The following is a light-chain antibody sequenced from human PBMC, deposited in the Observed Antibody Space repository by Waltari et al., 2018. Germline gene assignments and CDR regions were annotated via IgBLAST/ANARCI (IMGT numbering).Light chain of an antibody. CDR1: QSLLFSDGNTY. V-gene: IGKV2-30*01. J-gene: IGKJ1*01. Sequence: DVVMTQSPLSLPVTLGQPASISCRSSQSLLFSDGNTYLNWFPQRPGQSPRRLIYQVSDRDSGVPDRFSGSGSGTDFTLKISRVEAEDVGLYYCMQGTHWPWTFGQGTKVEIK. CDR2: QVS. CDR3: MQGTHWPWT.